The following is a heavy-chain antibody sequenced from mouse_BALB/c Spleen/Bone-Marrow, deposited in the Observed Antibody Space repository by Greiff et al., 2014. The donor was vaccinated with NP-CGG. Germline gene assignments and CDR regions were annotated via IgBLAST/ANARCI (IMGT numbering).Heavy chain of an antibody. Sequence: VQLQQSGAELMKPRASVKISCKATGYTFNSYWIEWVKQRPGHGLEWIGEILPGSGITNYNEKFKVKATFNADTSSNTAYMQLSSLTSEDSAVYYCARSPYWGQGTLVTVSA. J-gene: IGHJ3*01. CDR1: GYTFNSYW. CDR3: ARSPY. CDR2: ILPGSGIT. V-gene: IGHV1-9*01.